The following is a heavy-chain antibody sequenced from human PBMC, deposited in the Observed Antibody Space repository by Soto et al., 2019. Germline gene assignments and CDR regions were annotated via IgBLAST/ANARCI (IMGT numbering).Heavy chain of an antibody. D-gene: IGHD1-7*01. J-gene: IGHJ4*02. V-gene: IGHV1-69*13. Sequence: SVKVSCKASGGTFSSYAISWVRQAPGQGLEWMGGIIPIFGTANYAQKFQGRVTITADESTSTAYMELSSLRSEDTAVYYCAREGLELVPLDYWGQGTLVTVSS. CDR2: IIPIFGTA. CDR1: GGTFSSYA. CDR3: AREGLELVPLDY.